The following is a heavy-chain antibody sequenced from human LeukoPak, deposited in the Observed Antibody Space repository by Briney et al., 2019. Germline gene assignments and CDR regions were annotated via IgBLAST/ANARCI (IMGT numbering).Heavy chain of an antibody. J-gene: IGHJ6*02. V-gene: IGHV1-3*01. Sequence: ASVKVSCKASGYTFTSYAMHWVRQAPGQRLEWMGWINAGSGNTKYSQKFQGRVTITRDTSASTAYMELSSLRSEDTAVYYCARVGPYYDFWSGSIYSMDVWGQGTTVTVSS. CDR1: GYTFTSYA. CDR3: ARVGPYYDFWSGSIYSMDV. CDR2: INAGSGNT. D-gene: IGHD3-3*01.